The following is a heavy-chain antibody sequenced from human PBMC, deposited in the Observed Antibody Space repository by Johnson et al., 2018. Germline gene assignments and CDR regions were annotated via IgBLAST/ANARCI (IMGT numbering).Heavy chain of an antibody. D-gene: IGHD3-22*01. J-gene: IGHJ3*02. Sequence: EVQLVESGGGLVQPGRSLRLSCAASGFTFDDYAMHWVRQAPGKGLEWVSGISWNSGSIGYADSVKGRFTISRDNAKNSLYLQMNSLRAEDTALYYCAKDPITMIVGGDACDIWGQGTMVTVSS. CDR3: AKDPITMIVGGDACDI. CDR2: ISWNSGSI. CDR1: GFTFDDYA. V-gene: IGHV3-9*01.